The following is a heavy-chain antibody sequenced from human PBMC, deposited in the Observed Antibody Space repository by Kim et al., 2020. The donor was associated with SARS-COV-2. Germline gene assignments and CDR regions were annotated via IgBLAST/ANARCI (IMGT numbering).Heavy chain of an antibody. J-gene: IGHJ5*02. CDR3: ARRAAAGQSWFDP. CDR1: GDTFSSYA. D-gene: IGHD6-25*01. V-gene: IGHV1-69*13. Sequence: SVKVSCKASGDTFSSYAISWVRQAPGQGLEWMGGIIPICGTANYAQKFQGRVTITADESTSTTYMELSSLRSEDTAVYYCARRAAAGQSWFDPWGQGTLVTVSS. CDR2: IIPICGTA.